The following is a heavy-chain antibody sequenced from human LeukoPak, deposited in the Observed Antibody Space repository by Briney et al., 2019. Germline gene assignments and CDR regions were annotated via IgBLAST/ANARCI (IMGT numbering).Heavy chain of an antibody. CDR1: GGSISSSSYY. D-gene: IGHD2-21*01. J-gene: IGHJ3*02. CDR2: IYYSGST. V-gene: IGHV4-39*07. CDR3: ARGGRWGSDDAFDI. Sequence: SETLSLTCTVPGGSISSSSYYWGWIRQPPGKGLEWIGSIYYSGSTNYNPSLKSRVTISVDTSKNQFSLKLSSVTAADTAVYYCARGGRWGSDDAFDIWGQGTMVTVSS.